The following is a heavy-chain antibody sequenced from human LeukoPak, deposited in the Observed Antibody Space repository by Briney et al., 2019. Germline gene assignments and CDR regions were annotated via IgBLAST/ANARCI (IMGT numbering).Heavy chain of an antibody. J-gene: IGHJ4*01. Sequence: GGSLRLSCAASGFTVRRNYMSWVRQTPEKGLEWVSVIYSDGSPHYADSVKGRFTISRDNFKNTVYLQMKSLRAGDTAVYYCARWGVEADGRPPKPGLDCWGQGTLVTVSS. CDR1: GFTVRRNY. CDR2: IYSDGSP. V-gene: IGHV3-53*01. CDR3: ARWGVEADGRPPKPGLDC. D-gene: IGHD6-13*01.